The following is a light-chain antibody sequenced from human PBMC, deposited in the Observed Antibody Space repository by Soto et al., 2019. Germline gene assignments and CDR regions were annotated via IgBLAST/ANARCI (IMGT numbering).Light chain of an antibody. V-gene: IGKV3-11*01. Sequence: EVVMTQSPATLPVSPGGRVTLSCRASQSVGNNLAWYQQRPGQAPRLLIYGASNRATGIPDRFSGSGSGTDFTLTIRSLEPEDFAFYYCRQRSNWPITFGPGTRLE. J-gene: IGKJ5*01. CDR2: GAS. CDR3: RQRSNWPIT. CDR1: QSVGNN.